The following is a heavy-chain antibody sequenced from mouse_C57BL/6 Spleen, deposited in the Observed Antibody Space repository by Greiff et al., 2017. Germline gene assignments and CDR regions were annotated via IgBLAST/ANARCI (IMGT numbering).Heavy chain of an antibody. V-gene: IGHV1-82*01. CDR3: ARKEAMDY. CDR1: GYAFSSSW. J-gene: IGHJ4*01. Sequence: QVQLQQSGPELVKPGASVKISCKASGYAFSSSWMHWVKQRPGKGLEWIGRIYPGDGDTNYNGKFKGKATLTADKSSSTAYMQLSSLTSEDSAVXCCARKEAMDYWGQGTSVTVSS. CDR2: IYPGDGDT.